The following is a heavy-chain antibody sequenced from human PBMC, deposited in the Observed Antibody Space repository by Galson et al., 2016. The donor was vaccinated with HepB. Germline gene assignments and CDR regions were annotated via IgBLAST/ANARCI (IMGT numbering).Heavy chain of an antibody. J-gene: IGHJ5*02. CDR1: GFTLSGHA. V-gene: IGHV3-30-3*02. CDR3: AKVDCGDCLTGFGP. Sequence: LRLSCAVSGFTLSGHALHWLRQPQGKGLEWVSFVSSGGDNTDYADSVKGRFTISRDNSRNTLYLQMNTLTVEDTAVYYCAKVDCGDCLTGFGPWGQGTLVSVSS. D-gene: IGHD2-21*02. CDR2: VSSGGDNT.